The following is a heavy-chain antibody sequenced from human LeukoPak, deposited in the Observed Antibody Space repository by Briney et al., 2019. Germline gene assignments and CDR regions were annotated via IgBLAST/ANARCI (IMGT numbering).Heavy chain of an antibody. CDR2: IYTSGST. D-gene: IGHD3-22*01. CDR3: ARVLTAGYDSSGYRGYNWFDP. J-gene: IGHJ5*02. V-gene: IGHV4-61*02. Sequence: SDTLSLTCTVSGGSISSGSYYWSWIRQPAGKGLEWIGRIYTSGSTNYNPSLKSRVTISVDTSKNQFSLKLSSVTAADTAVYYCARVLTAGYDSSGYRGYNWFDPWGQGTLVTVSS. CDR1: GGSISSGSYY.